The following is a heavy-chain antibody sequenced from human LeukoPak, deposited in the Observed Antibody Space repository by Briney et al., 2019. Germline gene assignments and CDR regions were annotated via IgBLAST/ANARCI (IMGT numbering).Heavy chain of an antibody. V-gene: IGHV3-20*04. Sequence: GGPLTLSCGASGFTYDVYGMRGVPQAPGKGLEGVSGINWNGGSTGYADSVKGRFTISRDNATNSLYLQMNSLRAEDTALYYCARDQKNYYYMDVWGKGTTVTVSS. CDR1: GFTYDVYG. CDR2: INWNGGST. CDR3: ARDQKNYYYMDV. J-gene: IGHJ6*03.